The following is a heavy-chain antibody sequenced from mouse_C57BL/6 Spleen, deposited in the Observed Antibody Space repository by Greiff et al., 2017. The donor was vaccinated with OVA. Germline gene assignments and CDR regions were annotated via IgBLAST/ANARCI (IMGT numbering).Heavy chain of an antibody. Sequence: VQLQESGAELVRPGTSVKVSCKASGYAFTNYLIEWVTQRPGQGLEWIGVINPGSGGANYNEKFKGKATLTADKSSSTAYRHLSIRTSEDSAVYFCARHGSSYGYWYFDVWGTGTTVTVSS. CDR3: ARHGSSYGYWYFDV. CDR2: INPGSGGA. J-gene: IGHJ1*03. CDR1: GYAFTNYL. D-gene: IGHD1-1*01. V-gene: IGHV1-54*01.